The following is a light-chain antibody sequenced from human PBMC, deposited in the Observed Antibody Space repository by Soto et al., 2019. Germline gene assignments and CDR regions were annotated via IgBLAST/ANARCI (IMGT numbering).Light chain of an antibody. CDR1: SSDVGGHNY. J-gene: IGLJ2*01. V-gene: IGLV2-14*01. CDR3: SSYTSSSTLV. CDR2: EVS. Sequence: QSALTQPASVSGSPGQSITISCRGTSSDVGGHNYVSWYQQHPGKVPKLMIYEVSNRPSGVSNRFSGSNSGNTASLTISGLQAEDEADYYCSSYTSSSTLVLGGGTKLTVL.